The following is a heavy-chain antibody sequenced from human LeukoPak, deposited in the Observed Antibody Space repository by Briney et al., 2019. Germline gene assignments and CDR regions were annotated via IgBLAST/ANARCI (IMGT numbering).Heavy chain of an antibody. CDR2: ITWNGGSI. D-gene: IGHD6-19*01. V-gene: IGHV3-9*01. Sequence: GGSLRLSCAASGFTFDDYAMHWVRQAPGKGLEWVSGITWNGGSIAYADSVKGRFTISRDNAKNSLYLQMNSLRAEDTAFYYCAKDSYDRVAGDIDFWGQGTLVTVSS. J-gene: IGHJ4*02. CDR3: AKDSYDRVAGDIDF. CDR1: GFTFDDYA.